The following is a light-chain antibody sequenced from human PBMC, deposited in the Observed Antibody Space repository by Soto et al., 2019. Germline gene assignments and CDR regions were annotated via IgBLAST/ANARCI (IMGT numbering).Light chain of an antibody. Sequence: LTQPRSVSGSPGQSVTISCTGTSSDVGGYNYVSWYQQHPGKAPKLMIYDVSKRPSGVPDRFSGSKSGNTASLTISGLQAEDEDDYYCCAYAGSPYVFGTGTKVTVL. CDR1: SSDVGGYNY. V-gene: IGLV2-11*01. CDR3: CAYAGSPYV. CDR2: DVS. J-gene: IGLJ1*01.